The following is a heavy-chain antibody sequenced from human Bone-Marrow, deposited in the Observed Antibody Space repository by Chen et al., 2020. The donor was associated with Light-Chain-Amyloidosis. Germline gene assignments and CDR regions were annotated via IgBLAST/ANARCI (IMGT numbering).Heavy chain of an antibody. V-gene: IGHV3-74*01. CDR2: INSDGSST. CDR3: ATPGGEEDYYGSGSYDY. Sequence: EVQLVESGGGLVQPGGSLRLSCAASGFTFSSYWMHWVRQAPGKGLVWVSRINSDGSSTSYADSVKGRFTISRDNAKNTLYLQMNSLRAEDTAVYYCATPGGEEDYYGSGSYDYWGQGTLVTVSS. D-gene: IGHD3-10*01. CDR1: GFTFSSYW. J-gene: IGHJ4*02.